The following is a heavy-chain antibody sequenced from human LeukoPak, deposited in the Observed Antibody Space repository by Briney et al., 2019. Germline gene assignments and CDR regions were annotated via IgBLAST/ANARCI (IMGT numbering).Heavy chain of an antibody. J-gene: IGHJ4*02. CDR2: IKGDGSQK. CDR3: ARAGRDYYDSSGYYRGNYFDY. V-gene: IGHV3-7*03. D-gene: IGHD3-22*01. Sequence: GGSLRLSCAASGFSFSDHWLDWVRQAPGKGLEWVAHIKGDGSQKYYVDSVKGRFTISRDNAKNSLYLQMNSLRAEDTAVYYCARAGRDYYDSSGYYRGNYFDYWGQGTLVTVSS. CDR1: GFSFSDHW.